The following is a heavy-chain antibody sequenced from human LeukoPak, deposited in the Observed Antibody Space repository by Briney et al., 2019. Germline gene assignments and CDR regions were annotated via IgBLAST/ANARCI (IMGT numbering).Heavy chain of an antibody. D-gene: IGHD2-15*01. Sequence: GGSLRLSCAASGFTFSSYGMSWVRQAPGKGLEWVSAISGSGGSTYYADSVKGRFTISRDNAKNSLYLQMNSLRAEDTAVYYCARDPCSGGSCLYFDYWGQGTLVTVSS. CDR1: GFTFSSYG. CDR2: ISGSGGST. J-gene: IGHJ4*02. V-gene: IGHV3-23*01. CDR3: ARDPCSGGSCLYFDY.